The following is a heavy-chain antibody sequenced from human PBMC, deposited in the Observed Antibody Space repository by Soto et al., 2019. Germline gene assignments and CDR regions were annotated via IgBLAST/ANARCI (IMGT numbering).Heavy chain of an antibody. CDR1: GLTVSSNY. CDR2: IYTGGGT. J-gene: IGHJ6*02. V-gene: IGHV3-53*01. CDR3: ARMGQWRVPGDYYYGMDV. D-gene: IGHD6-19*01. Sequence: EVQLVESGGGLIQPGGSLRLSCAASGLTVSSNYMNWVRQAQGKGLEWDSLIYTGGGTYYADSVKGRFTVSRDNSKNTLYLQMNSLRAEDTAVYYCARMGQWRVPGDYYYGMDVWGQGTSVTVSS.